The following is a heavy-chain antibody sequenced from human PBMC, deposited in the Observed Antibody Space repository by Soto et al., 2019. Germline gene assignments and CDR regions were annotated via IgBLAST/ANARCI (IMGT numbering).Heavy chain of an antibody. CDR1: GFTVSSNY. V-gene: IGHV3-53*01. J-gene: IGHJ4*02. D-gene: IGHD5-18*01. Sequence: GGSLRLSCAASGFTVSSNYMSWVRQAPGKGLEWVSVIYSGGSTYYADSVKGRFTISRDNCKNTLYLQMNSLRAEDTAVYYCARSGYSYGPFDYWGPGTLVTVSS. CDR2: IYSGGST. CDR3: ARSGYSYGPFDY.